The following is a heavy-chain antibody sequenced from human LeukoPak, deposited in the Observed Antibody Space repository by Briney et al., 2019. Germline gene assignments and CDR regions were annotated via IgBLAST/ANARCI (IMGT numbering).Heavy chain of an antibody. D-gene: IGHD2-2*02. CDR3: AREEYCNSTTCYKAFDI. Sequence: GASVKVSCKASGYTFTSYGISWVRQAPGQELEWMGWISAYNGNTYFAQNLQGRVTMTTDTSTSTAYMELRSLRSDDTAVYYCAREEYCNSTTCYKAFDIWGQGAMVTVSS. CDR2: ISAYNGNT. J-gene: IGHJ3*02. CDR1: GYTFTSYG. V-gene: IGHV1-18*01.